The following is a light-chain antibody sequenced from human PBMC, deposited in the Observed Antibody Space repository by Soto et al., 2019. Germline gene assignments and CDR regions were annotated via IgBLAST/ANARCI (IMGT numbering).Light chain of an antibody. J-gene: IGLJ3*02. Sequence: QSALTQPASVSVSPGQSITISCTGTSSDVGGYNYVSWYQQHPGKAPKLMIYEVSNRPSGVSNRFSGSKSGNTASLTISGLQAEDEADYYCSSYTTRSTHWVFGGGTKLTVL. CDR2: EVS. V-gene: IGLV2-14*01. CDR1: SSDVGGYNY. CDR3: SSYTTRSTHWV.